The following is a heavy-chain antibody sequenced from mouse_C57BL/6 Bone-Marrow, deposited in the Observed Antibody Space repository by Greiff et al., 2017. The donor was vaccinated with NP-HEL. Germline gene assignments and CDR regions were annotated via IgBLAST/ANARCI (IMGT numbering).Heavy chain of an antibody. CDR2: IDPETGGT. V-gene: IGHV1-15*01. Sequence: QVQLQQSGAELVRPGASVTLSCKASGYTFTDYEMHWVKQTPVHGLEWIGAIDPETGGTAYNQKFKGKAILTADKSSSTAYMELRSLTSEDSAVYYCTREGGENSSGYAAYWGQGTLVTVSA. D-gene: IGHD3-2*02. CDR3: TREGGENSSGYAAY. J-gene: IGHJ3*01. CDR1: GYTFTDYE.